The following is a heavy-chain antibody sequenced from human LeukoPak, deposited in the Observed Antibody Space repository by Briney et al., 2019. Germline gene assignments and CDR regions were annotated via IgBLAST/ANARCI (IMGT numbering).Heavy chain of an antibody. CDR1: GLTFSSDW. CDR2: INSDVSTI. D-gene: IGHD2-8*01. J-gene: IGHJ4*02. CDR3: AREDCTIGAVCSSLLDH. V-gene: IGHV3-74*01. Sequence: PGGSLRLSCAASGLTFSSDWMHWVRQVPGKGLVWVSRINSDVSTINYADSVKGRFTISRDNAKNTLYLQMNNLRAEDTAVYYCAREDCTIGAVCSSLLDHWGRGTLVTVSS.